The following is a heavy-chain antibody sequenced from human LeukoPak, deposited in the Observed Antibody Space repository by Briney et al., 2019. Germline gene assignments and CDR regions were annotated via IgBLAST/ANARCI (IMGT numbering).Heavy chain of an antibody. J-gene: IGHJ4*02. CDR1: GFTFSSYA. V-gene: IGHV3-30-3*01. CDR2: ISYDGSNK. CDR3: ACGEYGTSVPHFDY. D-gene: IGHD2/OR15-2a*01. Sequence: GGSLRLSCAASGFTFSSYAMHWVRQAPGKGLEWVAVISYDGSNKYYADSVKGRFTISRVNSKNTLYLQMNSLRAEDTAVYYCACGEYGTSVPHFDYWGQGTLVTVSS.